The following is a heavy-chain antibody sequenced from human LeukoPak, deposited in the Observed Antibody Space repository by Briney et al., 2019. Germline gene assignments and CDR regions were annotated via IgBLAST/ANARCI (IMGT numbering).Heavy chain of an antibody. D-gene: IGHD5-18*01. V-gene: IGHV1-8*01. CDR1: GDTFTSYD. Sequence: ASVKVSCKASGDTFTSYDINGVRQATGRGLEWMGWMNPNSGNTGYAQKFQGRVTMTRNTSISTAYMELSRLRSEDTAVYYCARGYSYGPYYYYMDVWGKGTTVTVSS. CDR3: ARGYSYGPYYYYMDV. CDR2: MNPNSGNT. J-gene: IGHJ6*03.